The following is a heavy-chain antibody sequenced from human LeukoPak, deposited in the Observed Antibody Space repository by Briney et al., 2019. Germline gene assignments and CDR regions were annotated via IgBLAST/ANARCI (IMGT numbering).Heavy chain of an antibody. CDR3: ARDLSCGWLRGEVDI. CDR1: GFTFTSYS. V-gene: IGHV3-7*05. J-gene: IGHJ3*02. CDR2: IKQDGSEK. D-gene: IGHD6-19*01. Sequence: GGSLRLTCAASGFTFTSYSMKWVRQAPGKGLEWVANIKQDGSEKYYVDSVKGRFTISRDNAKNSLFLQMNSLRAEDTAIYYCARDLSCGWLRGEVDIWGQGTMVTVSS.